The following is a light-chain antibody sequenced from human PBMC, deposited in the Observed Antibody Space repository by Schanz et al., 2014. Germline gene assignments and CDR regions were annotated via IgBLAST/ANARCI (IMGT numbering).Light chain of an antibody. CDR1: SSDVGSYNL. CDR2: EGS. V-gene: IGLV2-14*02. J-gene: IGLJ3*02. Sequence: QSALTQPASVSGSSGQSITISCTGTSSDVGSYNLVSWYQQHPGKAPKLMIYEGSKRPSGVSNRFSGSKSGNTASLTISGLQAEDEADYYCSSYTITTTWVFGGGTKLTVL. CDR3: SSYTITTTWV.